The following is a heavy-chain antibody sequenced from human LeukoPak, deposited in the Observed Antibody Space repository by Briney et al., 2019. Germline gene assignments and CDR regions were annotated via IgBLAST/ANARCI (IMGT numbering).Heavy chain of an antibody. CDR2: ISYDGSNQ. J-gene: IGHJ4*02. Sequence: GGSLRLSCAASGFTFSSYAMDWVRQAPGKGLEWVAVISYDGSNQHKADSVKGRFTISRDNAKNSLYLQINSLRAEDTAVYYCAREVDSSGYYYVQPFDYWGQGTLVTVSS. CDR1: GFTFSSYA. D-gene: IGHD3-22*01. CDR3: AREVDSSGYYYVQPFDY. V-gene: IGHV3-30*04.